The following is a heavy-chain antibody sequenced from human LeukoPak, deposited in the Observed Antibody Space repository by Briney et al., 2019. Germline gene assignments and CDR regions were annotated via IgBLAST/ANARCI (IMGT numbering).Heavy chain of an antibody. D-gene: IGHD6-19*01. J-gene: IGHJ6*03. CDR1: GSTFSSYA. CDR2: ISGSGGST. V-gene: IGHV3-23*01. CDR3: AKGGIAVAGGVTTKNLNYYYYYYMDV. Sequence: GGSLRLSCAASGSTFSSYAMSWVRQAPGKGLEWVSAISGSGGSTYYADSVKGRFTISRDNSKNTLYLQMNSLRAEDTAVYYCAKGGIAVAGGVTTKNLNYYYYYYMDVWGKGTTVTVSS.